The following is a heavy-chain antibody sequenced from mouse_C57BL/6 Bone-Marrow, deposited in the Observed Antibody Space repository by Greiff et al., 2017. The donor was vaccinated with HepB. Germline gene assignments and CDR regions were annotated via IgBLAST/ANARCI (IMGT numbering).Heavy chain of an antibody. D-gene: IGHD1-1*01. J-gene: IGHJ1*03. CDR3: ARRHSYYGSSYDWYFDV. CDR1: GYTFTGYW. Sequence: QVQLQQSGAELMKPGASVKLSCKATGYTFTGYWIEWVKQRPGHGLEWIGEILPGSGSTNYNEKFKGKATFTADTSSNTAYMQLSSLTTEDSAIYYCARRHSYYGSSYDWYFDVWGTGTTVTVSS. V-gene: IGHV1-9*01. CDR2: ILPGSGST.